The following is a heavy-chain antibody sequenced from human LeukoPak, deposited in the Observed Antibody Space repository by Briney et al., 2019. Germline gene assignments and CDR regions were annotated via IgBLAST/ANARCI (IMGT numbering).Heavy chain of an antibody. J-gene: IGHJ4*02. CDR3: TWMATISTVDY. D-gene: IGHD5-12*01. V-gene: IGHV3-15*01. CDR2: IRNDRIT. CDR1: GLTFSDAW. Sequence: GGSLRLSCVLSGLTFSDAWMSWVRQAPGKGLEWVGRIRNDRITDYAAPVQGRFSISRDNSKNTFYLQMNSLRTEDTGMYFCTWMATISTVDYWGQGTLVTVSS.